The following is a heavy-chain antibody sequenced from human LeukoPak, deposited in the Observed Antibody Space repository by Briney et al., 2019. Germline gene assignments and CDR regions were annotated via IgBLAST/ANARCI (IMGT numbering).Heavy chain of an antibody. J-gene: IGHJ4*02. D-gene: IGHD1-26*01. V-gene: IGHV3-30-3*01. CDR1: GFTLSSYA. CDR3: AKDFSGGYYGDYFDY. Sequence: GGSLRLSCAASGFTLSSYAMHWVRQAPGKGLEWVAVISDDGGYKYYADSVKGRFTISRDDSKNTLYLQMNSLRAEDTALYYCAKDFSGGYYGDYFDYWGQGTLVSVSS. CDR2: ISDDGGYK.